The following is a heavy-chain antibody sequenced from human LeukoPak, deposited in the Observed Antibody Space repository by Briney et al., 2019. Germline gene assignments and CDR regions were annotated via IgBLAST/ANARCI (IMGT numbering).Heavy chain of an antibody. CDR3: ARRKYSAYDLFDY. CDR1: GYTFTSYG. CDR2: ISAYNGNT. Sequence: ASVKVSCKASGYTFTSYGFSWVRQAPGQGLEWMGWISAYNGNTDYAQKFQGRVTMTTDTATNTAYMELRSLRSDDTAVYYCARRKYSAYDLFDYWGQGTLVTVSS. V-gene: IGHV1-18*01. D-gene: IGHD5-12*01. J-gene: IGHJ4*02.